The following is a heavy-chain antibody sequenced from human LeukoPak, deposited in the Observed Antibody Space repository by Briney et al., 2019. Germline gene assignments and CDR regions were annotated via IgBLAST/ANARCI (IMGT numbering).Heavy chain of an antibody. V-gene: IGHV1-18*01. J-gene: IGHJ4*02. Sequence: ASVKVSCKASGYTFISYGISWVRQAPGQGLEWMGWISAYSGTTKYTQKLRGRVTMTTETSTSTAYMELGSLRSDATAVYYCARLRVINGDLDYWGQGPLVTVSS. CDR3: ARLRVINGDLDY. CDR1: GYTFISYG. CDR2: ISAYSGTT.